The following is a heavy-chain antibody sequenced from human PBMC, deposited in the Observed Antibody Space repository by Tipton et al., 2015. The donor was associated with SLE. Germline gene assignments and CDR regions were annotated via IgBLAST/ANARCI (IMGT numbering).Heavy chain of an antibody. Sequence: SLRLSCAASGFTFSSYSMNWVRQAPGKGLEWVSSISSSSSYIYYADSVKGRFPISRDNAKNSLYLQMNSLRAEDTAGYYCARGSEGSSSWYGEDYWGQGTLVTVSS. V-gene: IGHV3-21*01. J-gene: IGHJ4*02. CDR3: ARGSEGSSSWYGEDY. D-gene: IGHD6-13*01. CDR2: ISSSSSYI. CDR1: GFTFSSYS.